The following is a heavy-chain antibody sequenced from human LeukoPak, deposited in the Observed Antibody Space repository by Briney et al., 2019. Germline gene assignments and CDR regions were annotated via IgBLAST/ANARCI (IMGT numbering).Heavy chain of an antibody. CDR2: IYYGENT. Sequence: SETPSLTCTVSGGSISSGPYYWGWIRQPPGKGLEWIGNIYYGENTYYNPSLKSRVTISIDTSKNQFSLKLSSVTAADTAVYYCARQRVLDGGYTPGLWFDPWGQGTLVTVSS. CDR1: GGSISSGPYY. V-gene: IGHV4-39*01. J-gene: IGHJ5*02. D-gene: IGHD2-2*02. CDR3: ARQRVLDGGYTPGLWFDP.